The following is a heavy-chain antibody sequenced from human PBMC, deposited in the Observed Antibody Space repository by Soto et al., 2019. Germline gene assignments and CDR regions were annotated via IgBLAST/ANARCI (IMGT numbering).Heavy chain of an antibody. D-gene: IGHD3-10*01. J-gene: IGHJ6*02. CDR1: GFTFSIYA. V-gene: IGHV3-23*01. Sequence: EVQLLESGGGLVQPGGSLKLSCAVSGFTFSIYAMCWVRQAPGKGLEWVSGINDDGDRTYYPDSVRGRFTISRDNSKNTLYLQMNSLRAEDTGVYYCAREELTDRRPYLYSGMDVWGQGTAVAVSS. CDR2: INDDGDRT. CDR3: AREELTDRRPYLYSGMDV.